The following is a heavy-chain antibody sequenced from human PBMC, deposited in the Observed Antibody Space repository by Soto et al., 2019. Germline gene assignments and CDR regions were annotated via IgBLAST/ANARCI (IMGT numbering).Heavy chain of an antibody. V-gene: IGHV3-48*03. CDR2: IDSRAATM. Sequence: EVQLVESGGGLVQPGGSLRLSCAASGFTFTNYGMNWARQAPGMGLEWVAHIDSRAATMSYADSVRGRFTISRDDAKNSLFLQMSSLRAEDTAIYYCARDRDGVEDFHYWGLGTLVTVSS. J-gene: IGHJ4*02. CDR1: GFTFTNYG. D-gene: IGHD2-8*01. CDR3: ARDRDGVEDFHY.